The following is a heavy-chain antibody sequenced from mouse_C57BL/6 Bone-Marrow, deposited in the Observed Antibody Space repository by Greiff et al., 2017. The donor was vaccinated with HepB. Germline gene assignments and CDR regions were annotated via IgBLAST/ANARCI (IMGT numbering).Heavy chain of an antibody. CDR2: IYPGNSDT. CDR3: TTHYYGSSYWYFDV. J-gene: IGHJ1*03. D-gene: IGHD1-1*01. CDR1: GYTFTSYW. Sequence: EVQLQQSGTVLARPGASVKMSCKTSGYTFTSYWMHWVKQRPGQGLEWIGAIYPGNSDTSYNQKFKGKAKLTAVTSASTAYMELSSLTNEDSAVYYCTTHYYGSSYWYFDVWGTGTTVTVSS. V-gene: IGHV1-5*01.